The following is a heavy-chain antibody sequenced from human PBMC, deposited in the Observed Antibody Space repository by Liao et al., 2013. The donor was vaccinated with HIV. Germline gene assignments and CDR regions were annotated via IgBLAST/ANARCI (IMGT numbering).Heavy chain of an antibody. CDR2: IYYSGNM. CDR1: GDSISSGDYY. D-gene: IGHD1-26*01. J-gene: IGHJ4*02. Sequence: QVQLQESGPGLVKPSQTLSLTCTVSGDSISSGDYYWNWIRQPPGRGLEWIGYIYYSGNMYYNPSLKSRVTISIDTSKNQFSLKVNSVTAADTAVYYCARLISPSGLDYWAREFWSPSPQ. CDR3: ARLISPSGLDY. V-gene: IGHV4-30-4*08.